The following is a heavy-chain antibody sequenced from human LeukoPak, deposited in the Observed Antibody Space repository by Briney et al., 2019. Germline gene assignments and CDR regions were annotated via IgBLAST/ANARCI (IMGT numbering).Heavy chain of an antibody. CDR2: ISSSSSYI. Sequence: GGSLRLSCAASGFTFSSYSMNWVRQAPGKGLEGVSYISSSSSYIYYADSVEDRFTIHRDNAKNSLYLQVDSQRAEHTSVYYCARERRFFDWSDYWGQGTLVTVSS. J-gene: IGHJ4*02. V-gene: IGHV3-21*01. CDR3: ARERRFFDWSDY. D-gene: IGHD3-3*01. CDR1: GFTFSSYS.